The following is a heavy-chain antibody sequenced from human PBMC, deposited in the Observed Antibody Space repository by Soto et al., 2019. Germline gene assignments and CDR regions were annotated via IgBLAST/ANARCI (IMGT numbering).Heavy chain of an antibody. D-gene: IGHD6-13*01. CDR3: ATPPAEGYSSSSRDYYYYYGMDV. Sequence: GGSLRLSCAASGFTFSSYAMHWVRQAPGKGLEWVAVISYDGSNKYYADSVKGRFTISRDNSKNTLYLQMNSLRAEDTAVYYCATPPAEGYSSSSRDYYYYYGMDVWGQGTTVTVSS. V-gene: IGHV3-30-3*01. J-gene: IGHJ6*02. CDR2: ISYDGSNK. CDR1: GFTFSSYA.